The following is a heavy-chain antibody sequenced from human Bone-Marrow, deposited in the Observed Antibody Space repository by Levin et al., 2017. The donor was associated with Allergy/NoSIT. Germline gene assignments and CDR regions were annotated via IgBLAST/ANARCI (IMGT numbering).Heavy chain of an antibody. Sequence: GGSLRLSCAASGFTVSSNYMSWVRQAPGKGLEWVSVIYSGGSTYYADSVKGRFTISRDNSKNTLYLQMNSLRAEDTAVYYCARDRVVVPAAWGYYYYYGMDVWGQGTTVTVSS. J-gene: IGHJ6*02. CDR3: ARDRVVVPAAWGYYYYYGMDV. V-gene: IGHV3-53*01. CDR1: GFTVSSNY. CDR2: IYSGGST. D-gene: IGHD2-2*01.